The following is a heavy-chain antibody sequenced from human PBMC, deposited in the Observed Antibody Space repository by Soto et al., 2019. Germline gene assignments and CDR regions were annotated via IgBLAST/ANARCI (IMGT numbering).Heavy chain of an antibody. V-gene: IGHV3-74*01. J-gene: IGHJ4*02. D-gene: IGHD3-3*01. Sequence: EVQLVESGGGLVQPGGSLRLSCAASGFTFSSYWMHWVRQAPGKGLVWVLRINSDGSSTSYADSVKGRFTMSRDNAKNTLYLQMNSLRAEDTAVYYCARGEVRYDFWSGYYPANDYWGQGTLVTVSS. CDR3: ARGEVRYDFWSGYYPANDY. CDR1: GFTFSSYW. CDR2: INSDGSST.